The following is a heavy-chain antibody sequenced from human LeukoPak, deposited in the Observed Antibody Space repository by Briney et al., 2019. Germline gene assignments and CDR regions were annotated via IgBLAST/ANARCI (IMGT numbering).Heavy chain of an antibody. Sequence: ASVKVSCKASGYTFTGYYMHWVRQAPGQGLEWMGWINPNSGGTNYAQKFQGRVTMTRDTSISTAYMELSRLRSDDTAVYYCARDRPRRFLERPPYYFDYWGQGTLVTVSS. CDR1: GYTFTGYY. J-gene: IGHJ4*02. CDR2: INPNSGGT. CDR3: ARDRPRRFLERPPYYFDY. D-gene: IGHD3-3*01. V-gene: IGHV1-2*02.